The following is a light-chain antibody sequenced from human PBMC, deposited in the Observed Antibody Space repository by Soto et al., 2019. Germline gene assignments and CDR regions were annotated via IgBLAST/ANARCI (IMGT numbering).Light chain of an antibody. J-gene: IGLJ2*01. V-gene: IGLV2-23*02. Sequence: QSALTQPASVSGSPGQSITISCTGTSSDVGSYNLVSWYQQHPGKAPKLMIYEVSKRPSGVSNRFSGSKSGNTASLTISGLQAEDEADYYCCSYAGGVVFGGGTKVTVL. CDR2: EVS. CDR3: CSYAGGVV. CDR1: SSDVGSYNL.